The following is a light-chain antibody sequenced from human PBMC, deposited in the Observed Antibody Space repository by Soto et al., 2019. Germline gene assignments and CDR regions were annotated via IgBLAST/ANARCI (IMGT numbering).Light chain of an antibody. V-gene: IGKV1-39*01. Sequence: DIQMTQSPSSLFASVGDRVTVTCRASQTINNFLHWYHQKPGKAPKLLIYGASSLQIGVPSRFSGGGSGTTCNLTIHSVQPEDFGIYYCQQSHSSPRTFGQGTTV. J-gene: IGKJ1*01. CDR1: QTINNF. CDR3: QQSHSSPRT. CDR2: GAS.